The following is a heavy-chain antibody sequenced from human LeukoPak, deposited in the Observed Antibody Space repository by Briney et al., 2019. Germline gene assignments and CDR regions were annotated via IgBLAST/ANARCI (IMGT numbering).Heavy chain of an antibody. CDR1: GFTFSSYA. V-gene: IGHV3-23*01. D-gene: IGHD3-3*01. Sequence: GGSLRLSCAASGFTFSSYAMSWVRQAPGKGLEWVSAISSSSTSTYHADSVKGRFTISRDNSKNTLYLQMNSLRAEDTAVYYCAKTRDFWSGYYFDYWGQGTLVTVSS. CDR3: AKTRDFWSGYYFDY. CDR2: ISSSSTST. J-gene: IGHJ4*02.